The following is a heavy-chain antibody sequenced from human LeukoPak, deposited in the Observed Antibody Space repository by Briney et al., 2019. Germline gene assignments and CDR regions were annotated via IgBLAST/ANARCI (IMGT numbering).Heavy chain of an antibody. J-gene: IGHJ4*02. CDR1: GFTFSSYA. CDR2: ISGSGGST. V-gene: IGHV3-23*01. Sequence: GGSLRLSCAASGFTFSSYAMSWVRQAPGKGLEWVSTISGSGGSTYYADSVKGRFTISRDNSKNTLFLQMNSLRAEDTAVYYCAKVGPGVATGYYFDYWGQGTLVTVSS. D-gene: IGHD5-12*01. CDR3: AKVGPGVATGYYFDY.